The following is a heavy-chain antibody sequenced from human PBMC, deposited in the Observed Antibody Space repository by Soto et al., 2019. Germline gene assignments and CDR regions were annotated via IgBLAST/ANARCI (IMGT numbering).Heavy chain of an antibody. Sequence: EVQLVESGGGLVQPGRSLRLSCAASGFTFDDYAMHWVRQAPGKGLEWVSGISWNSGSIGYADSVKGRFTISRDNAKNSLYLQMNSLRAEDTALYYCAKDISEQWQRTYYYGMDVWGPGTTVTVSS. J-gene: IGHJ6*02. D-gene: IGHD6-19*01. CDR1: GFTFDDYA. CDR2: ISWNSGSI. V-gene: IGHV3-9*01. CDR3: AKDISEQWQRTYYYGMDV.